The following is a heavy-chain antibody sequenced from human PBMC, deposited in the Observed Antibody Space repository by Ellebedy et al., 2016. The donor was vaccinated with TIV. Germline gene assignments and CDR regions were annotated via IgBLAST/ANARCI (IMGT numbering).Heavy chain of an antibody. J-gene: IGHJ4*02. CDR3: ARNMEYQLPSAFDY. CDR1: GGSISSYY. D-gene: IGHD2-2*01. V-gene: IGHV4-34*01. CDR2: INHSGST. Sequence: SETLSLTCTVSGGSISSYYWSWIRQPPGKGLEWIGEINHSGSTNYNPSLKSRVTISVDTSKNQFSLKLSSVTAADTAVYYCARNMEYQLPSAFDYWGQGTLVTVSS.